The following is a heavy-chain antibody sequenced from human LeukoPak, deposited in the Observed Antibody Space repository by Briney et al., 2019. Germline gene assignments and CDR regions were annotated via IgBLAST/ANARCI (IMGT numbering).Heavy chain of an antibody. CDR2: IYYSGST. Sequence: SETLSLTCTVSGGSISSYYWSWLRQPPGKGLEWIGYIYYSGSTNYNPSLKSRVTISVDTSKNQFSLKLSSVTAADTALYYCARELRYDNSDSGAFWGQGTVVTVSS. V-gene: IGHV4-59*12. CDR3: ARELRYDNSDSGAF. CDR1: GGSISSYY. D-gene: IGHD3-22*01. J-gene: IGHJ3*01.